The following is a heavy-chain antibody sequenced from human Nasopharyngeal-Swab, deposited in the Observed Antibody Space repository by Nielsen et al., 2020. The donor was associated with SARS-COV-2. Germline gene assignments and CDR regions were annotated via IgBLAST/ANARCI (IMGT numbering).Heavy chain of an antibody. CDR2: INPNSGGT. CDR3: AGDRQRNGLMTGWFDP. J-gene: IGHJ5*02. V-gene: IGHV1-2*06. Sequence: ASVKISCKASGYTFTGYYMHWLRQAPGQGLEWMGRINPNSGGTNYAQKFQGRVTMTRDTSISTAYMGLSRLRSDDTAVYYCAGDRQRNGLMTGWFDPWGQGTLVTVSS. CDR1: GYTFTGYY. D-gene: IGHD2-8*01.